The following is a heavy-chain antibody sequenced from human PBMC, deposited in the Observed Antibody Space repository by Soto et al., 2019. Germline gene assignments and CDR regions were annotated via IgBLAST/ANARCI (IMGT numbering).Heavy chain of an antibody. V-gene: IGHV5-10-1*04. D-gene: IGHD2-2*01. CDR1: GYTFTDYW. J-gene: IGHJ6*02. CDR3: ARIPHSTTSYYDHNFGMDV. CDR2: IDPSDSYT. Sequence: GQSLKISCKGSGYTFTDYWINWVRQVPGKGLEWMGRIDPSDSYTKYSPSFQGQVTISADKSIRTAYLQWSSLKASDTATYYCARIPHSTTSYYDHNFGMDVWGQGTTVTVSS.